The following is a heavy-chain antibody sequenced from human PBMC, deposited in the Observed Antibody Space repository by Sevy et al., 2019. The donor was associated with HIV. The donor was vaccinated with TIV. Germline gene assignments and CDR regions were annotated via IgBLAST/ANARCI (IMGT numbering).Heavy chain of an antibody. CDR3: ARGKSGYGYALNY. Sequence: GGSLRLSCAASGFFVNSNYMTWVRQAPGKGLEGVSVIYSDETTYHADSVKDRFTISRDNSKNMLYLQMSSLRAEDTAIYYCARGKSGYGYALNYWGQGPLVTVSS. CDR1: GFFVNSNY. D-gene: IGHD5-18*01. J-gene: IGHJ4*02. CDR2: IYSDETT. V-gene: IGHV3-66*01.